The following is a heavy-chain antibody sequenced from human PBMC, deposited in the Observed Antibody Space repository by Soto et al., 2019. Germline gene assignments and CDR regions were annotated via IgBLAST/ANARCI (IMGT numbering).Heavy chain of an antibody. CDR2: INLRGGTT. CDR3: ARGPEDSDVPRWDY. Sequence: QVQLMQSGAEVRKPGASVRLSCETSGYNFNQYYIHWVRQAPGQGLEWMGIINLRGGTTEYAHKWRGRVTVTGDTSTKTAYMELRSLRSEDAAMYFCARGPEDSDVPRWDYWGQGTLVTVSS. CDR1: GYNFNQYY. D-gene: IGHD1-26*01. J-gene: IGHJ4*02. V-gene: IGHV1-46*02.